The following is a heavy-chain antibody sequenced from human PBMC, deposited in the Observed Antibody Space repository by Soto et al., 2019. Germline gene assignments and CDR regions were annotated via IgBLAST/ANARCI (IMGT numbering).Heavy chain of an antibody. D-gene: IGHD3-3*01. J-gene: IGHJ3*02. CDR1: GVTVSTYA. CDR3: AKDLTIFGVNDAFDI. V-gene: IGHV3-23*01. Sequence: AGSLELACAASGVTVSTYAMIVFRQTPGKGLEWVSAIGGSDGSTHYADSVEGRLTISRDNSKNTLYLQMNSLRAEDTAVYYCAKDLTIFGVNDAFDIWGKGTMVTVSS. CDR2: IGGSDGST.